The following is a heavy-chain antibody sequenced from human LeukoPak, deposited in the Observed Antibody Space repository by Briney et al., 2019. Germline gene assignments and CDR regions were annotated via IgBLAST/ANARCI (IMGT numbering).Heavy chain of an antibody. Sequence: PGGSLRLSCTASGFTFGDYAMSWVRQAPGKGLEWVGFIRSKAYGGTTEYAASVKGRFTISRDDSKSIAYLQMNSLKTEDTAVYYCTRGGIPGYGMDVWGQGTTVTVSS. CDR1: GFTFGDYA. J-gene: IGHJ6*02. CDR2: IRSKAYGGTT. D-gene: IGHD3-16*01. CDR3: TRGGIPGYGMDV. V-gene: IGHV3-49*04.